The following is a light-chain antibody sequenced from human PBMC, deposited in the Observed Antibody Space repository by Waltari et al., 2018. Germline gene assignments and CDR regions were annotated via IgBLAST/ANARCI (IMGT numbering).Light chain of an antibody. CDR2: VQD. V-gene: IGLV3-19*01. Sequence: SSELTQDPAVSVALGQTVSITCPGDSLRRYYASWYQQRPGQAPILILYVQDNRPSGIPDRFSGSTSGNTASLTITGAQAEDEADYYCLSRDTTSTRVFGGGTRLTV. CDR1: SLRRYY. J-gene: IGLJ3*02. CDR3: LSRDTTSTRV.